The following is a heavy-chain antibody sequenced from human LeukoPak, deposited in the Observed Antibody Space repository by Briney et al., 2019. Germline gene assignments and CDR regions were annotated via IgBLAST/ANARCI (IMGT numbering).Heavy chain of an antibody. CDR2: ISGSGGST. Sequence: GGSLRLSCAASGFTFSSYAMSWVRQAPGKGLEWVSAISGSGGSTYYADSVKGRFTISRDNSKNTLYLQMNSLRAEDTAVYYCARDPYYDSSGYYDYWGQGTLVTVSS. D-gene: IGHD3-22*01. V-gene: IGHV3-23*01. CDR1: GFTFSSYA. CDR3: ARDPYYDSSGYYDY. J-gene: IGHJ4*02.